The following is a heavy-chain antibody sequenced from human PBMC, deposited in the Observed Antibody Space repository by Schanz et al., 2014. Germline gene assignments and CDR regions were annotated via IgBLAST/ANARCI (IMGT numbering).Heavy chain of an antibody. V-gene: IGHV3-21*05. CDR2: ISSSGSYI. CDR3: ARDSGPYYDKSMDV. J-gene: IGHJ6*02. D-gene: IGHD3-9*01. CDR1: GFAFSSYS. Sequence: QLVGSGGGLIQPGGSLRLSCTASGFAFSSYSMNWVRQAPGKGLEWVSYISSSGSYIHYADSVKGRFTISRDNAKNTLYLQMNSLRAEDTAVYYCARDSGPYYDKSMDVWGQGTTVAVSS.